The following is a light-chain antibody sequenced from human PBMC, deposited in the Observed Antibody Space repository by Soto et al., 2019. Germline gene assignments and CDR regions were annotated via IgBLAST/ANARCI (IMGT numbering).Light chain of an antibody. J-gene: IGLJ2*01. CDR2: SNN. V-gene: IGLV1-44*01. Sequence: QSVLTQPPSASGTPGQRVTISCSGSSSNIGSNTVNWYQQLPGTAPKLVIYSNNQRPSGVPDRFSGSKSGTSGSLAISGLQSEDEADYYCVAWDDSLNGYVVFGGGTKLTVL. CDR3: VAWDDSLNGYVV. CDR1: SSNIGSNT.